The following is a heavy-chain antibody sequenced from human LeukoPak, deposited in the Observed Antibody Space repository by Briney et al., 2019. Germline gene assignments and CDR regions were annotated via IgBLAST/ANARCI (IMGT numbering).Heavy chain of an antibody. CDR2: IYYSGST. J-gene: IGHJ4*02. D-gene: IGHD7-27*01. CDR1: GGSISSYY. CDR3: AFSIWGDYVDY. Sequence: SETLSLTCTVSGGSISSYYWSWIRQPPGKGLEWIGYIYYSGSTNYNPSLKSRVTISVDTSKNQFSLKLSSVTAADTAVYYCAFSIWGDYVDYWGQGTLVTVSS. V-gene: IGHV4-59*08.